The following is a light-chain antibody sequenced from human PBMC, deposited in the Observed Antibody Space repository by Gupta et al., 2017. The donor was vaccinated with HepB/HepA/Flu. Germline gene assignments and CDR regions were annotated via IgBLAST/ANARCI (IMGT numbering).Light chain of an antibody. J-gene: IGLJ3*02. CDR3: SSFKSTSSLAV. CDR2: AVS. V-gene: IGLV2-14*01. Sequence: QSALTQPASVSGSPGQSITISCTGTSSDVSWYQQHPGKAPKLMIYAVSNRPARVSYRFSGSKSGDTASLNISGLQAEDEADYYCSSFKSTSSLAVFGGGTKLTVL. CDR1: SSDV.